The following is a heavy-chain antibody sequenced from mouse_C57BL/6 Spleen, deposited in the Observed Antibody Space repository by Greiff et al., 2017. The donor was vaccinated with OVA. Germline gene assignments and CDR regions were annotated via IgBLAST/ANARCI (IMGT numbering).Heavy chain of an antibody. J-gene: IGHJ4*01. V-gene: IGHV3-6*01. D-gene: IGHD2-10*02. Sequence: EVKLLESGPGLVKPSQSLSLTCSVTGYSITSGYYWNWIRQFPGNKLEWMGYISYDGSNNYNPSLKNRISITRDTSKNQFFLKLNSVTTEDTATYYCAREYGTPYAMDYWGQGTSVTVSS. CDR3: AREYGTPYAMDY. CDR2: ISYDGSN. CDR1: GYSITSGYY.